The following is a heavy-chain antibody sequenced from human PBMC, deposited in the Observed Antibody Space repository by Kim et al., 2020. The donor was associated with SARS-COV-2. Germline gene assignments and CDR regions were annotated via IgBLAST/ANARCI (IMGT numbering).Heavy chain of an antibody. CDR1: GFIFSNFG. CDR3: ARDDLMGKPGQFDP. J-gene: IGHJ5*02. CDR2: IWFGNNK. D-gene: IGHD2-8*01. Sequence: GGSLRLSCAASGFIFSNFGMHWVRQAPGERPEWVAVIWFGNNKFYADSVKGRFTISRDNAKNTLSLQMNSLRVDDTAVYYCARDDLMGKPGQFDPWGQGTLVIVSS. V-gene: IGHV3-33*01.